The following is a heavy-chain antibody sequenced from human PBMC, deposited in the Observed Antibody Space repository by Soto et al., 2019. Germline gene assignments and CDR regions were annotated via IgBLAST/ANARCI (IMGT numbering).Heavy chain of an antibody. CDR1: GFTFSSYG. J-gene: IGHJ6*02. CDR3: AGDTARAMVRIYYGMDV. CDR2: IWYDGSNK. D-gene: IGHD3-10*01. Sequence: GRSLRLSCTAAGFTFSSYGMHWVRQAPGKGLEWVAVIWYDGSNKYYADSVKGRFTISRDNSKNTLYLQMNSLRAEDTAVYYCAGDTARAMVRIYYGMDVWGQGTTVTV. V-gene: IGHV3-33*01.